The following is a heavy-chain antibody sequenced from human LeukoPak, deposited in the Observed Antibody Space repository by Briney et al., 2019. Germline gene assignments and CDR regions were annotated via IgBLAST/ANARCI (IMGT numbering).Heavy chain of an antibody. Sequence: PSETLSLTCAVYGVSFSGYYWSWIRQPPAKGLEWIGEINHSGSTNYNPSLKSRVTILVDTSKNQFSLKLSSVTAADTAVSYCATSVWLDNWFDPWGQGTLVTVSS. CDR2: INHSGST. CDR3: ATSVWLDNWFDP. CDR1: GVSFSGYY. J-gene: IGHJ5*02. V-gene: IGHV4-34*01. D-gene: IGHD6-19*01.